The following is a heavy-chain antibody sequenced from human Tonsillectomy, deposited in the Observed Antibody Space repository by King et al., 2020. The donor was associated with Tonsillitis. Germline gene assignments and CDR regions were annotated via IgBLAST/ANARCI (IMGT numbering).Heavy chain of an antibody. J-gene: IGHJ6*03. CDR3: ARVYCGGDCYSREWWSYYYYYMDV. Sequence: QLQLQESGPGLVKPSETLSLTCTVSGGSISSYYWSWIRQPPGKGLEWIGYIYYSGSTNYNPSLKSRVTISVDTSKNQFSLKLSSVTAADTAVYYCARVYCGGDCYSREWWSYYYYYMDVWGKGTTVTVSS. CDR1: GGSISSYY. CDR2: IYYSGST. D-gene: IGHD2-21*02. V-gene: IGHV4-59*01.